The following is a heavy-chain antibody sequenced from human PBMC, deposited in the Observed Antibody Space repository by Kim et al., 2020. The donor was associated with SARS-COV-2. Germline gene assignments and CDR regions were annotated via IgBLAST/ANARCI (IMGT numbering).Heavy chain of an antibody. V-gene: IGHV3-7*03. CDR2: GSEK. CDR3: AKDANSHAV. J-gene: IGHJ3*01. Sequence: GSEKFYVDSLKGRFTISRDNAKNSLYLQMNSLRAEDTAVYYCAKDANSHAVWGQGTMVTVS.